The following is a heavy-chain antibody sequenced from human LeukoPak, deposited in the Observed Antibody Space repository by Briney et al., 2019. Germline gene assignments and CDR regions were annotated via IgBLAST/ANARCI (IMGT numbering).Heavy chain of an antibody. Sequence: ASVKVSCKASGYTFTSYGISWVRQAPGQGLEWMGCISADNGDTNYAQNLQGRVTMTTDTSTSTAYMELRSLRSDDSAVYYCARTEIAVAGTGGDYYYYYGMDVWGQGTTVTGSS. J-gene: IGHJ6*02. V-gene: IGHV1-18*01. CDR1: GYTFTSYG. CDR3: ARTEIAVAGTGGDYYYYYGMDV. CDR2: ISADNGDT. D-gene: IGHD6-13*01.